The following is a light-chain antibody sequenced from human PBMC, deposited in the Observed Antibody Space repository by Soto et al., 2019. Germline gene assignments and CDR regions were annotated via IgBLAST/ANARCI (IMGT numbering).Light chain of an antibody. V-gene: IGKV1-27*01. Sequence: DIQMTQSPSSLSASVGARVTITCRASQGIYTYLAWYQQKPGRIPKLLIYGASTLQSGVPSRFRGSGSGTDFTLTISSLQPEDVAIYYCQKYNSAPLTFGGGTKVEIK. CDR2: GAS. J-gene: IGKJ4*01. CDR3: QKYNSAPLT. CDR1: QGIYTY.